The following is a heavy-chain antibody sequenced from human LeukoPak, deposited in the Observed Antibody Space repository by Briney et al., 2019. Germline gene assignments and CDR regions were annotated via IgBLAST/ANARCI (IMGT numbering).Heavy chain of an antibody. Sequence: ASVKVSCKASGYMFTSYALHWVRQAPGQRLEWMGWINGGNGDTIYSQNFQGRVTIARDTSATTAYLELSSLRSEDTAVYYCARGGLLGSGYFDYCGQGTLVTVAS. CDR1: GYMFTSYA. CDR3: ARGGLLGSGYFDY. J-gene: IGHJ4*02. CDR2: INGGNGDT. V-gene: IGHV1-3*01. D-gene: IGHD3-22*01.